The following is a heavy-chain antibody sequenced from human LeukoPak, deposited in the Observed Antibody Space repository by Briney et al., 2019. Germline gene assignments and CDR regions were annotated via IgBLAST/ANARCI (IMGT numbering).Heavy chain of an antibody. D-gene: IGHD2-2*01. J-gene: IGHJ4*02. Sequence: SVKVSCKASGGTFSSYAISWLRQAPGQGLEWMGGIIPIFGTAHYAQKFQGRVTITADESTSTAYMELVSLRSEDTAVYYCAHKWGRYCSSTSCYAGGPFDYWGQGTLVTVSS. V-gene: IGHV1-69*01. CDR2: IIPIFGTA. CDR3: AHKWGRYCSSTSCYAGGPFDY. CDR1: GGTFSSYA.